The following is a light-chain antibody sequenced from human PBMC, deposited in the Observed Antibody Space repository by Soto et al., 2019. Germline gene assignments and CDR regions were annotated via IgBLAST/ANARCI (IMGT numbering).Light chain of an antibody. CDR2: EVS. V-gene: IGLV2-14*01. CDR1: SSDVGGYNY. Sequence: QAVVTQPASVSGSPGQSITISCTGTSSDVGGYNYVSWYQQHPGKAPKLMIYEVSYRPSGVSNRFSGSKSGNTASLTISGLQAEDEADYYCSSYTSSSTWVFGGGTKLTVL. J-gene: IGLJ3*02. CDR3: SSYTSSSTWV.